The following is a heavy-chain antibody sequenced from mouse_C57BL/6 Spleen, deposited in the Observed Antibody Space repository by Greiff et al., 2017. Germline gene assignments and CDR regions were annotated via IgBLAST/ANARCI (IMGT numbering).Heavy chain of an antibody. CDR1: GYAFSSSW. CDR3: ARGGDWSYYFDY. Sequence: QVQLKESGPELVKPGASVKISCKASGYAFSSSWMNWVKQRPGKGLEWIGRIYPGDGDTNYNGKFKGKATLTADKSSSTAYMQLSSLTSEDSAVYFCARGGDWSYYFDYWGQGTTLTVSS. CDR2: IYPGDGDT. D-gene: IGHD3-3*01. V-gene: IGHV1-82*01. J-gene: IGHJ2*01.